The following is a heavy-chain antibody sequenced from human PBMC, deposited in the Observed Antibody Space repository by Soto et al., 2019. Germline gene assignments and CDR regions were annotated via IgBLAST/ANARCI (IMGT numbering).Heavy chain of an antibody. V-gene: IGHV3-66*01. D-gene: IGHD5-12*01. CDR2: IYSGGST. J-gene: IGHJ4*02. Sequence: EVPLVESGGGLVQPGGSLRLSCAASGFTVSSNYMSWVRQAPGKGLEWVSVIYSGGSTYYADSVKGRFTISRDNSKNTLYLQMNSLRAEDTAVYYCASVGNSGYDDFMYYWGQGTLVTVSS. CDR1: GFTVSSNY. CDR3: ASVGNSGYDDFMYY.